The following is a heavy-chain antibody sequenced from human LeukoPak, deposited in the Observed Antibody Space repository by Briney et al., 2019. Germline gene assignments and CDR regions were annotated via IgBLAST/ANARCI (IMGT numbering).Heavy chain of an antibody. V-gene: IGHV3-15*07. CDR1: GFTFSNAW. CDR2: IKSKTDGGTT. J-gene: IGHJ4*02. CDR3: TTDSYYYGSGSYIPFDY. Sequence: GGSLRLSCAASGFTFSNAWMNWVRQAPGKGLEWVGRIKSKTDGGTTDYAAPVKGRFTISRDDSKNTLYLQMNSLKTEDTAVYYCTTDSYYYGSGSYIPFDYWGQGTPVTVSS. D-gene: IGHD3-10*01.